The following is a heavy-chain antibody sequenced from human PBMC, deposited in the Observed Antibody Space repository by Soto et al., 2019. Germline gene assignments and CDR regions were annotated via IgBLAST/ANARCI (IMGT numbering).Heavy chain of an antibody. CDR2: ISAYNGNT. CDR3: ARGLEDFWSGYYDYYYYYCMDV. J-gene: IGHJ6*02. Sequence: ASVKVSCKASGYTFTSYGISWVRQAPGQGLEWMGWISAYNGNTNYAQKLQGRVTMTTDTSTSTAYMELRSLRSDDTAVYYCARGLEDFWSGYYDYYYYYCMDVWGQGTTVTFSS. D-gene: IGHD3-3*01. V-gene: IGHV1-18*04. CDR1: GYTFTSYG.